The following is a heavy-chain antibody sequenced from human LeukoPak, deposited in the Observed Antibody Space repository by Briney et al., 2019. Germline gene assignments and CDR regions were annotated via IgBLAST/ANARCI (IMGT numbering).Heavy chain of an antibody. V-gene: IGHV7-4-1*02. J-gene: IGHJ5*02. Sequence: ASVKVSCKASGYTFTSYGMNWVRQAPGQGLQWMGWINTNTGNPTYAQGSTGRFVFSVDTSVTTAYLEISSLKAEDTAVYFCARDLSRGGNFGYWSDPWGQGTLVTVSS. CDR1: GYTFTSYG. D-gene: IGHD1-26*01. CDR2: INTNTGNP. CDR3: ARDLSRGGNFGYWSDP.